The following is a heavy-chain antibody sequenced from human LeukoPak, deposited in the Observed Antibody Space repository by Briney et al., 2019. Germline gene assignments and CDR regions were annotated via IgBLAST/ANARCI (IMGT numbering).Heavy chain of an antibody. CDR1: GDSVSXXXXX. J-gene: IGHJ5*02. Sequence: SQTLSLTCAXSGDSVSXXXXXXXXIRXSPXXXLXXXGXTXXRSKWYXXXAVSVXXRXTXXXDXXKNQFSLQLNSVTPEDMAVYYCARGRPAAPWDPWGQGTLVTVSS. CDR2: TXXRSKWYX. CDR3: ARGRPAAPWDP. D-gene: IGHD2-2*01. V-gene: IGHV6-1*01.